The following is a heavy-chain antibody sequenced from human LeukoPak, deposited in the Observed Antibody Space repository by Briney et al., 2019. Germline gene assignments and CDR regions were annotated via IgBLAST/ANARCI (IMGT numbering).Heavy chain of an antibody. J-gene: IGHJ3*02. D-gene: IGHD4-17*01. CDR2: ISGSGGST. V-gene: IGHV3-23*01. CDR3: AKDRTVTWPALDALDI. CDR1: GFTFSSYA. Sequence: PGGSLRLSCAASGFTFSSYAMSWVRQAPGKGLEWVSAISGSGGSTYYADSVKGRFTISRDNSKNTLYLQMNSLRAEDTAVYYCAKDRTVTWPALDALDIWGQGTMVTVSS.